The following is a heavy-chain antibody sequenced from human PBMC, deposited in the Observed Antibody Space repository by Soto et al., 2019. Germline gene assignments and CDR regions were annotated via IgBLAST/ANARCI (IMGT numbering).Heavy chain of an antibody. CDR2: IYYSGST. Sequence: PSETLSLTCTVSGGSISSGGYYWSWIRQHPGKGLEWIGYIYYSGSTYYNPSLRSRVTISVDTSKNQFSLKLSSVTAADTAVYYGARAAIYSYGMDVWGQGTTVTVSS. V-gene: IGHV4-31*03. CDR3: ARAAIYSYGMDV. D-gene: IGHD2-2*01. CDR1: GGSISSGGYY. J-gene: IGHJ6*02.